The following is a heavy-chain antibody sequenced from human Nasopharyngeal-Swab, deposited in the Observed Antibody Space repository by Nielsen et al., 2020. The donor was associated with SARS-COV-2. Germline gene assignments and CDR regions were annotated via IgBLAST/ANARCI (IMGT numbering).Heavy chain of an antibody. CDR2: VDNGGYT. Sequence: GVLKISCAASGFDFNTYWMHWVRQAPGKGLVWVSRVDNGGYTNYADSVKGRFTISRDNSKNTLYLQMNSLRAEDTAVYYCAREDILTGTNAFDIWGQGTMVTVSS. V-gene: IGHV3-74*01. CDR1: GFDFNTYW. J-gene: IGHJ3*02. D-gene: IGHD3-9*01. CDR3: AREDILTGTNAFDI.